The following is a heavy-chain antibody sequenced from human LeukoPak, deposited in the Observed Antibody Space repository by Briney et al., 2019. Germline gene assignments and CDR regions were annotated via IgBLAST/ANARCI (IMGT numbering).Heavy chain of an antibody. D-gene: IGHD3-22*01. V-gene: IGHV3-21*04. CDR1: GFTFSSYS. CDR3: TRHPPSYYYDSSGYYRIAEYFQH. Sequence: GGSLRLSCAASGFTFSSYSMNWVRQAPGKGLEWVSSISSSSSYIYYADSVKGRFTISRDNAKNSLYLQMNSLKTEDAAVYYCTRHPPSYYYDSSGYYRIAEYFQHWGQGTLVTVSS. CDR2: ISSSSSYI. J-gene: IGHJ1*01.